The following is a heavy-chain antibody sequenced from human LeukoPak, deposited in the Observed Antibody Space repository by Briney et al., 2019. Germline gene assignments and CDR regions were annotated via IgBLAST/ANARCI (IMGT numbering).Heavy chain of an antibody. CDR3: ARANYDILTGHIPTCDY. Sequence: GGSLRLSCAASGFTFSSYSMNWVRQAPGKGLEWVSYISSSSSSTIYYADSVKGRFTISRDNAKNSLYLQMNSLRAEDTAVYYCARANYDILTGHIPTCDYWGQGTLVTVSS. CDR2: ISSSSSSTI. V-gene: IGHV3-48*01. CDR1: GFTFSSYS. J-gene: IGHJ4*02. D-gene: IGHD3-9*01.